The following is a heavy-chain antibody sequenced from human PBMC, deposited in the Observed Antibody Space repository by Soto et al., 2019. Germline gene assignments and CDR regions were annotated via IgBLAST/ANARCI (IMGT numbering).Heavy chain of an antibody. CDR3: ARDGIGGWLRQYH. J-gene: IGHJ5*02. CDR1: GYTFSNYG. Sequence: QVQLVQSGGEVKKPGASVKVSCKASGYTFSNYGISWVRQAPGQGLEWLGWISAYDGNTRYGQNLQGRVTMSTDTSTSTAYLELRRLRSDDSAVYYCARDGIGGWLRQYHWGQGPLVTVSS. D-gene: IGHD3-10*01. V-gene: IGHV1-18*04. CDR2: ISAYDGNT.